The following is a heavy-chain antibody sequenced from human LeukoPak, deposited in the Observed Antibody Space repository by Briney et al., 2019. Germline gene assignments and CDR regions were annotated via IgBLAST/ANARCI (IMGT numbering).Heavy chain of an antibody. J-gene: IGHJ6*02. V-gene: IGHV1-69*13. CDR1: EGTLSSYA. Sequence: ASVKVSCKASEGTLSSYAISWVRQAPGQGLEWMGGIIPIFGTANYAQKFQGRVTITADESTSTAYMELSSLRSEDTAVYYCAVTIKDIVVVVATYGMDVWGQGTTVTVSS. D-gene: IGHD2-15*01. CDR3: AVTIKDIVVVVATYGMDV. CDR2: IIPIFGTA.